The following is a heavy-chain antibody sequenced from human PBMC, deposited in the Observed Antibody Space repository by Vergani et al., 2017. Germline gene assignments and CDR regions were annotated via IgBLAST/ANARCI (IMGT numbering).Heavy chain of an antibody. CDR1: NDSVSNTFYY. CDR2: ISHSGYT. J-gene: IGHJ4*02. D-gene: IGHD2-15*01. CDR3: VEDPWESGGPYSGC. V-gene: IGHV4-39*07. Sequence: QVQLQESGPGLVKPSETLSLTCTVSNDSVSNTFYYWGWIRQTPGKGLEWIGCISHSGYTFYSPSLKSRVSMSVDTSKNQFSLRVNSVTAADTAVYYCVEDPWESGGPYSGCWGRGTLVSVSS.